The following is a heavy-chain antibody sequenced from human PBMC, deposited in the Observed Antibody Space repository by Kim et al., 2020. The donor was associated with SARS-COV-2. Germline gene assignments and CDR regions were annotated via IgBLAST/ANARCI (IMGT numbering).Heavy chain of an antibody. CDR3: ARVVKGRGLDPGDY. V-gene: IGHV3-21*01. D-gene: IGHD3-22*01. CDR2: ISSSSSYI. CDR1: GFTFSSYS. J-gene: IGHJ4*02. Sequence: GWSLRLSCAASGFTFSSYSMNWVRQAPGKGLEWVSSISSSSSYIYYADSVKGRFTISRDNAKNSLYLQMNSLRAEDTAVYYCARVVKGRGLDPGDYWGQGTLVTVSS.